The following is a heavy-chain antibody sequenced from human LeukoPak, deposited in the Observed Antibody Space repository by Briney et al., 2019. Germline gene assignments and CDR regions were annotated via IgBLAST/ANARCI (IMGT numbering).Heavy chain of an antibody. CDR1: GFNFRNSA. Sequence: GGSLRLSCAAAGFNFRNSAMSWFRQAPGKGLEWVAVVSGSGQSTYYADSVKGRFTISRDNSNNTLYLQMKSLRAEDTAVFHSAKHVKPMVVVSSHRVIDYWGQGTLVTVSS. V-gene: IGHV3-23*01. CDR2: VSGSGQST. CDR3: AKHVKPMVVVSSHRVIDY. J-gene: IGHJ4*02. D-gene: IGHD3-22*01.